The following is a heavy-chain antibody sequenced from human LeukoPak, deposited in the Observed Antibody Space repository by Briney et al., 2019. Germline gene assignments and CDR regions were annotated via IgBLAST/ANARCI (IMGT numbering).Heavy chain of an antibody. Sequence: GGSLRLSCAASGFSLSTFNMNWVRQAPGKGLEWVSCISGTGSVYYAASVRGRFTISRDNAGNSLFLQLNSLRTEDTAVYFCARDLPGSSWYALDSWGQGTLVTVSS. V-gene: IGHV3-69-1*01. J-gene: IGHJ5*01. CDR2: ISGTGSV. CDR3: ARDLPGSSWYALDS. CDR1: GFSLSTFN. D-gene: IGHD6-13*01.